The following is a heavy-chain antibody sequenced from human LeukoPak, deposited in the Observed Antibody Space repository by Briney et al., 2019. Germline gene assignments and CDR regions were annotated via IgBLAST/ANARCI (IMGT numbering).Heavy chain of an antibody. CDR3: ARDLGLYYIDY. J-gene: IGHJ4*02. Sequence: PSETLSLTCTVSGGSISSYYWSWIRQPPGKELEWIGYIYYSGSTNYNPSLKSRVTISVDTSKNQFSLKLSSVTAADTAVYYCARDLGLYYIDYWGQGTLVTVSS. CDR1: GGSISSYY. V-gene: IGHV4-59*01. CDR2: IYYSGST.